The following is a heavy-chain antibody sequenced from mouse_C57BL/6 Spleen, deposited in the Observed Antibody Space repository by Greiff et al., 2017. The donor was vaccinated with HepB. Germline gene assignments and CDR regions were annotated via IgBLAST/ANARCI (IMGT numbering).Heavy chain of an antibody. V-gene: IGHV1-50*01. Sequence: QVQLQQPGAELVKPGASVKLSCKASGYTFTSYWMQWVKQRPGQGLEWIGEIDPSDSYTNYNQKFKGKATLTVDTSSSTAYMQLSSLTSEDSAVYYCARGPKGVDWYFDVWGTGTTVTVSS. CDR2: IDPSDSYT. CDR3: ARGPKGVDWYFDV. J-gene: IGHJ1*03. CDR1: GYTFTSYW.